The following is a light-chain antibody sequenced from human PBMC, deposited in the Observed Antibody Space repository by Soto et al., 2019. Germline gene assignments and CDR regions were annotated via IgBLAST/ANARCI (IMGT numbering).Light chain of an antibody. V-gene: IGLV1-51*02. Sequence: QSVLTQPPSVSAAPGQKVTISCSGSTSNIGKNYVSWYQQLPGTAPKLLIYVNNKRPSGIPDRFSGSKSGTSATLGITGLQTGDEADYYCGTWDSSLSGGVFGGGTKLTVL. CDR1: TSNIGKNY. J-gene: IGLJ2*01. CDR2: VNN. CDR3: GTWDSSLSGGV.